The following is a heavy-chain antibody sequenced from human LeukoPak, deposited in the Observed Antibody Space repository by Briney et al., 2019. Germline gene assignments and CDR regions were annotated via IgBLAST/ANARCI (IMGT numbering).Heavy chain of an antibody. D-gene: IGHD5-12*01. CDR3: ARGVATEMDLDY. V-gene: IGHV1-2*02. Sequence: ASVKVSCKASGYTFTGYYMHWVRQAPGQRLEWMGWINPNSGGTSYAQKFQGRVTMTRDTSISTAYMELSRLRSDDTAVYYCARGVATEMDLDYWGQGTLVTVSS. J-gene: IGHJ4*02. CDR1: GYTFTGYY. CDR2: INPNSGGT.